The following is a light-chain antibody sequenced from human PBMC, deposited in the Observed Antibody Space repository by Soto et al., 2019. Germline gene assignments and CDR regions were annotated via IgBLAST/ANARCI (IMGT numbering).Light chain of an antibody. CDR3: QQSYNTPRT. CDR1: QTISSW. Sequence: QLTQSPSTLYGSVGDRVTITCRASQTISSWLAWYQQKPGKAPKLLIYAASSLQSGVPSRFSGSGSETDFTLTISSLQPEDFATYYCQQSYNTPRTFGQGTKVDIK. V-gene: IGKV1-39*01. CDR2: AAS. J-gene: IGKJ1*01.